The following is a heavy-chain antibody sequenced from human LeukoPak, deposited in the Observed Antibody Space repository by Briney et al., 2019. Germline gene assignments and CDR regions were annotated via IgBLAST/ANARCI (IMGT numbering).Heavy chain of an antibody. CDR3: ASREYCSGGGCYDFAFDI. CDR1: GYSFTSYG. J-gene: IGHJ3*02. V-gene: IGHV5-51*01. Sequence: GESLKISCKGSGYSFTSYGIGWVRQMPGKGLEWMGIIYPGDSDTRYSPSFHGQVTLSADKSISTAYLQWSSLKASDTAMYYCASREYCSGGGCYDFAFDIWGQGTMVTVSS. D-gene: IGHD2-15*01. CDR2: IYPGDSDT.